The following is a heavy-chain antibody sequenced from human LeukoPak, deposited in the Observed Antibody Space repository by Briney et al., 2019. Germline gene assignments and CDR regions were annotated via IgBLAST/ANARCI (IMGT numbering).Heavy chain of an antibody. CDR1: SGSIGSSSNY. Sequence: SETLSLTCTVFSGSIGSSSNYWGWIRQAPGKGLEWIGNVYYSGSTFYNPSLKSRVTISVDTSKNQFSLKLRSVSATATAIYYCARASFNVVFGNWFDPSGQGTLVTVSS. CDR3: ARASFNVVFGNWFDP. J-gene: IGHJ5*02. D-gene: IGHD2-8*01. V-gene: IGHV4-39*01. CDR2: VYYSGST.